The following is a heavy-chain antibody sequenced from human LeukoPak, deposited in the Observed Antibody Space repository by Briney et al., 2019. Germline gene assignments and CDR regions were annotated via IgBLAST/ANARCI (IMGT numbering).Heavy chain of an antibody. CDR1: GFTFNTYA. J-gene: IGHJ4*02. CDR3: ARLPSGIVGAWGVYYFDY. Sequence: GGSLRLSCAASGFTFNTYAMNWVRQAPGKGLEWVSDISGTGGSTYYADSVKGRFTISRDNSKNTLYLQMNSLRAEDTAVYYCARLPSGIVGAWGVYYFDYWGQGTLVTVSS. V-gene: IGHV3-23*01. CDR2: ISGTGGST. D-gene: IGHD1-26*01.